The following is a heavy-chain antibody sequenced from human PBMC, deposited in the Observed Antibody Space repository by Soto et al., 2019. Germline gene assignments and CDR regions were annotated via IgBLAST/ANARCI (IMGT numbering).Heavy chain of an antibody. CDR2: IIPIFGTA. CDR3: ARAYLWERRLGSRRYYYYYGMDV. D-gene: IGHD1-1*01. V-gene: IGHV1-69*01. Sequence: QVQLVQSGAEVKKPGSSVKVSCKASGGTFSSYAISWVRQAPGQGLEWMGGIIPIFGTANYAQKFQGRVTITADESMSTAYMELSSLRSEDTAVYYCARAYLWERRLGSRRYYYYYGMDVWGQGTTVTVSS. J-gene: IGHJ6*02. CDR1: GGTFSSYA.